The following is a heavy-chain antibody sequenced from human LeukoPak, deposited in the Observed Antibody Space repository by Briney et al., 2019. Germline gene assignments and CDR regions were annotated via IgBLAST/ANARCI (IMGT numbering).Heavy chain of an antibody. CDR1: GYTFMKYG. CDR2: ISAYNGNA. CDR3: ARDAGYCSGGSCWLDAFDI. D-gene: IGHD2-15*01. J-gene: IGHJ3*02. V-gene: IGHV1-18*01. Sequence: GASVRVSCKTSGYTFMKYGIIWVRQAPGQGPEWMGWISAYNGNAKYAQNVQDRLTMTIDTSTSTVYMELRSLRSDDTAVYYCARDAGYCSGGSCWLDAFDIWGQGTMVTVSS.